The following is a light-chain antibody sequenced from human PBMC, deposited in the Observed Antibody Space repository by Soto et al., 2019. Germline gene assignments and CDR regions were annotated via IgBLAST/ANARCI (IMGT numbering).Light chain of an antibody. V-gene: IGKV3-11*01. J-gene: IGKJ4*01. CDR3: QQRRNWLT. Sequence: EIVLTQSPATLSLSPGERATLSCRASQSVRNFLAWYQQKPGQAPRLLIYDASNRATGIPARFSGSGSGTDFTLTISRLEPEDFAFYYCQQRRNWLTFGGGTKLEIK. CDR1: QSVRNF. CDR2: DAS.